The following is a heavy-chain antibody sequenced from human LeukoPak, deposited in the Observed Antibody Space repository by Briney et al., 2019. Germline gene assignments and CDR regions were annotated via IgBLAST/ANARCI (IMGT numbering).Heavy chain of an antibody. CDR1: GFTFSSYN. Sequence: GGSLRLSCAASGFTFSSYNMNWVRQAPGQGLEWVSYITSSINTIYYADSVKGRFTVSRDNAKNSLYLQMNSLRAEDTAVYYCARRKDWCTSSSCHFDYWGQGTLVTVSS. V-gene: IGHV3-48*01. D-gene: IGHD2-2*01. CDR3: ARRKDWCTSSSCHFDY. CDR2: ITSSINTI. J-gene: IGHJ4*02.